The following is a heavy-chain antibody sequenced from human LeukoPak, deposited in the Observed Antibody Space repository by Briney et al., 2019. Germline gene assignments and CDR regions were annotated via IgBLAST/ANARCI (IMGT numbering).Heavy chain of an antibody. Sequence: PGGSLRLSCAASGFTFSSYAMSWVRQAPGKGLEWVSAISGSGGSTYYADSVKGRFTISRDNSKNTLYLQMNSLRAEDTAVYYCAKDLGHYYDSSGYYGAFDIWGQGTMVTVSP. V-gene: IGHV3-23*01. CDR2: ISGSGGST. D-gene: IGHD3-22*01. CDR1: GFTFSSYA. J-gene: IGHJ3*02. CDR3: AKDLGHYYDSSGYYGAFDI.